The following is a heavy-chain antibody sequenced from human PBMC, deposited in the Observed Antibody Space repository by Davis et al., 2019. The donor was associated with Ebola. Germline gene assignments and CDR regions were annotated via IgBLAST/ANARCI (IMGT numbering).Heavy chain of an antibody. Sequence: GESLKISCAASGFTVSSNYMSWVRQAPGKGLEWVSVIYSGGSIYYADSVKGRFTISRDNAKNSLYLQMNSLRADDTAVYYCALLDYYYGMDVWGQGTTVTVSS. J-gene: IGHJ6*02. CDR2: IYSGGSI. V-gene: IGHV3-53*01. CDR1: GFTVSSNY. D-gene: IGHD2/OR15-2a*01. CDR3: ALLDYYYGMDV.